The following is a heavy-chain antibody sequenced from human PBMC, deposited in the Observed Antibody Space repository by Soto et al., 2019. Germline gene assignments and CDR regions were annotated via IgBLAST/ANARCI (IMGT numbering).Heavy chain of an antibody. CDR3: ARGRPRTYYYGSGPNWFDP. CDR2: INSDGSST. V-gene: IGHV3-74*01. D-gene: IGHD3-10*01. J-gene: IGHJ5*02. Sequence: PGGSLRLSCAASGFTFSSYWMHWVRQAPGKGLVWVSRINSDGSSTSYADSVKGRFTISRDNAKNTLYLQMNSLRAEDTAVYYCARGRPRTYYYGSGPNWFDPWGQGTLVTVSS. CDR1: GFTFSSYW.